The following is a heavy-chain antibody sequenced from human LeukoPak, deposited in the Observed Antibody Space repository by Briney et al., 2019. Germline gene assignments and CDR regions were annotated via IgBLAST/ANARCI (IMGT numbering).Heavy chain of an antibody. V-gene: IGHV3-23*01. Sequence: GGSLRLSCATSGFTFSSYSMTWVRQAPGKGLEWVSAITGGGDYTDYADSVKGRFTTSRDNSKNTLYLQMSSLRAGDTALYYCAKRRWDSSGYFDYWGQGTLVTVSS. J-gene: IGHJ4*02. CDR3: AKRRWDSSGYFDY. D-gene: IGHD3-22*01. CDR1: GFTFSSYS. CDR2: ITGGGDYT.